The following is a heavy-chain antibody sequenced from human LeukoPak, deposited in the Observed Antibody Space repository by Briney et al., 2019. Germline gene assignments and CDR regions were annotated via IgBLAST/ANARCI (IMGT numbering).Heavy chain of an antibody. V-gene: IGHV3-33*01. CDR3: ARDRVLHYFDY. CDR2: IWYDGSDK. Sequence: TGGSLRLSCAASGXTFSSHGMHWVRQAPGKGLEWVAVIWYDGSDKYYADSVKGRFTISRDNSKNTLYLQMTSLRADDTAVYYCARDRVLHYFDYWGQGALVTVSS. D-gene: IGHD3-16*01. CDR1: GXTFSSHG. J-gene: IGHJ4*02.